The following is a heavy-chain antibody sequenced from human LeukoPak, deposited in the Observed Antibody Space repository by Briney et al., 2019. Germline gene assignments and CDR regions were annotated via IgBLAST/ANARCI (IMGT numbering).Heavy chain of an antibody. Sequence: PGGSLRLSCAASGFTVSSNYMSWVRQAPGKGLEWVSTINDSGGSTYYADSVKGRFTISRDNSKNTLYLQMNGLRAEDTAVYYCAKRIVGRFYYFDYWGQGTLVTVSS. CDR1: GFTVSSNY. CDR2: INDSGGST. J-gene: IGHJ4*02. D-gene: IGHD1-26*01. CDR3: AKRIVGRFYYFDY. V-gene: IGHV3-23*01.